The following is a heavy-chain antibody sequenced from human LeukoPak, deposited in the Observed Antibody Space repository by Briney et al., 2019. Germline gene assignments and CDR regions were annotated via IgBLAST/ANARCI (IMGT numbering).Heavy chain of an antibody. V-gene: IGHV1-46*01. D-gene: IGHD2-15*01. CDR2: INPSGGST. CDR3: ARSWVVAPPSSGMDV. J-gene: IGHJ6*02. CDR1: GYTFTSYY. Sequence: ASVKVSCKASGYTFTSYYMHWLRQAPGQGLEWMGIINPSGGSTSYAQKFQGRVTMTRDTSTSTVYMELSSLRSEDTAVYYCARSWVVAPPSSGMDVWGQGTTVTVSS.